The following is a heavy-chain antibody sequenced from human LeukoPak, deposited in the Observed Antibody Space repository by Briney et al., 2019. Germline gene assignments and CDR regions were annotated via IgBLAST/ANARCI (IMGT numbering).Heavy chain of an antibody. J-gene: IGHJ4*02. Sequence: PSETLSLTCTVSGGSISSSSYYWSWIRQPPGKGLEWIGRIYTGGSTNYNPSLKSRVTMSVDTSKNQFSLKLSSVTAADTAVYYCARLRWDRYFDYWGQGTLVTVSS. CDR1: GGSISSSSYY. CDR3: ARLRWDRYFDY. D-gene: IGHD1-26*01. V-gene: IGHV4-61*02. CDR2: IYTGGST.